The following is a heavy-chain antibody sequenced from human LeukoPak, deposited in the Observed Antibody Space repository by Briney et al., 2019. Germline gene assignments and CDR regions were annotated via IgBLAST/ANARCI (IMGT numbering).Heavy chain of an antibody. CDR2: ISGSGGST. J-gene: IGHJ4*02. CDR1: GFTFSSYA. V-gene: IGHV3-23*01. Sequence: GGSLRLSCAASGFTFSSYAMSWVRQAPGKGLEWVSAISGSGGSTYYADSVRGRFTISRDNSRNTLYLQMNSLRAEDTAVYYCAKDPNYGDRSVYWGQGTLVTVSS. D-gene: IGHD4-17*01. CDR3: AKDPNYGDRSVY.